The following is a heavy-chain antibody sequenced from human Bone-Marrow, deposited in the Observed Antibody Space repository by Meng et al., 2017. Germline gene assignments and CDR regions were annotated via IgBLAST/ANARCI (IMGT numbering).Heavy chain of an antibody. CDR2: IYWDDDK. V-gene: IGHV2-5*02. J-gene: IGHJ4*02. Sequence: QITLKESGPPLVKPTQTLTLTCTFSGFSLSTSGVGVGWIRQPPGKALEWLALIYWDDDKRYSPSLKSRLTITKDTSKNQVVLTMTNMDPVDTATYYCAHSPNTVTTVPFDYWGQGTLVTVSS. D-gene: IGHD4-17*01. CDR3: AHSPNTVTTVPFDY. CDR1: GFSLSTSGVG.